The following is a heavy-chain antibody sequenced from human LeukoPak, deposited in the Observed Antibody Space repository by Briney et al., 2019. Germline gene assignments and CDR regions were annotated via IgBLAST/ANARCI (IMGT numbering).Heavy chain of an antibody. CDR1: GFTFSDSG. CDR2: MRSKTQNYAT. Sequence: GGALRLSCAASGFTFSDSGMHWVRQAPGKGLEWVGRMRSKTQNYATAYAASVKGRFTISRDDSKNTAFLQMNSLKTEDTAVYYCTNYDDSSDLWGYWGQGTLVTVSS. D-gene: IGHD3-22*01. CDR3: TNYDDSSDLWGY. J-gene: IGHJ4*02. V-gene: IGHV3-73*01.